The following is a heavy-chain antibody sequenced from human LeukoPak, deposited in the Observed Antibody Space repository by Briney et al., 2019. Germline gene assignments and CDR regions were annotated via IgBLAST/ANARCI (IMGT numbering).Heavy chain of an antibody. J-gene: IGHJ3*02. CDR1: GGTFSSYA. CDR3: ASTIAYCGGDCSLGAFDI. Sequence: SSVKVSCKASGGTFSSYAISWVRQAPGQGLEWMGRIIPILGIANYAQKFQGRVTITADKTTSTAYMELSSLRSEDTAVYYCASTIAYCGGDCSLGAFDIWGQGTMVTVSS. V-gene: IGHV1-69*04. D-gene: IGHD2-21*02. CDR2: IIPILGIA.